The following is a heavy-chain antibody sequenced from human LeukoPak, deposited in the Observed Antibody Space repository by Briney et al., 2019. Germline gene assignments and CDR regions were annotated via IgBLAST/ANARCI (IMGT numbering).Heavy chain of an antibody. V-gene: IGHV1-2*02. CDR1: GYTFTGYY. CDR2: INPNSGGT. J-gene: IGHJ3*02. D-gene: IGHD1-26*01. Sequence: ASVKVSCKASGYTFTGYYMHWLRQAPGQGLEWMGWINPNSGGTDYAQKFQGRVTMTRDTSITTAYMELSRLRSDDTAVYYCARHRYSGSYYGIRDDAFDIWGKGTTVTVSS. CDR3: ARHRYSGSYYGIRDDAFDI.